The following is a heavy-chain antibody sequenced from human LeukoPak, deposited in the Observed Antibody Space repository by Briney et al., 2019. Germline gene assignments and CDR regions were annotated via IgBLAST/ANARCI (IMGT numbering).Heavy chain of an antibody. CDR3: ARASRVVHYYYDSSGYYYYFDY. J-gene: IGHJ4*02. CDR1: GFTVSSNY. D-gene: IGHD3-22*01. V-gene: IGHV3-53*01. Sequence: PGGSLRLSCAASGFTVSSNYMSWVRQAPGKGLEWVSVIYSGGSTYYADSVKGRFTISRDNSKNTLYLQMNSLRAEDTAVYYCARASRVVHYYYDSSGYYYYFDYWGQGTLVTVSS. CDR2: IYSGGST.